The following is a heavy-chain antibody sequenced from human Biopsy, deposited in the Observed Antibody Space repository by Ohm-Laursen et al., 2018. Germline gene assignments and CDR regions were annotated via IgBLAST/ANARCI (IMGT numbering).Heavy chain of an antibody. D-gene: IGHD3-22*01. V-gene: IGHV4-34*01. CDR1: GESFNGYY. J-gene: IGHJ6*02. CDR3: VRGVDYYDPYHYYALDV. Sequence: TLSLTCAVYGESFNGYYWSWIRQTPGKGLEWIGEINHSGRTNYNPSLKSRVTISVDTSKNQFSLKVRSVTAADTAVYYCVRGVDYYDPYHYYALDVWGQGMTVTVSS. CDR2: INHSGRT.